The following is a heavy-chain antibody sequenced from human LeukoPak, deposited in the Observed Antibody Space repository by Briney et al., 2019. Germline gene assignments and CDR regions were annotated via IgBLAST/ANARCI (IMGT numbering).Heavy chain of an antibody. Sequence: PGGSLRLSCAASGFTFIDYSMNWVRQAPGKGLEWISYVGISSGNTKYAGSVKGRFTISGDSAKNSVFLQMNSLRVEDTAVYYCARDHRYAFDNWGQGTLVTVSS. J-gene: IGHJ4*02. CDR1: GFTFIDYS. CDR2: VGISSGNT. D-gene: IGHD5-12*01. V-gene: IGHV3-48*04. CDR3: ARDHRYAFDN.